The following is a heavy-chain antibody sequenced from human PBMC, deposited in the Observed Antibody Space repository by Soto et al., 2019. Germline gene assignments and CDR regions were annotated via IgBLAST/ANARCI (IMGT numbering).Heavy chain of an antibody. CDR3: ARGAYSSSSSYFDY. CDR1: GGSVSSGDYF. CDR2: IYYSGST. J-gene: IGHJ4*02. V-gene: IGHV4-30-4*01. Sequence: SETLSLTCTVSGGSVSSGDYFWSWIRQPPGKGLEWIGCIYYSGSTYYNPSLESRVTISVDTSKNQFSLKLSSVTAADTAVYYCARGAYSSSSSYFDYWGQGTLVTVS. D-gene: IGHD6-6*01.